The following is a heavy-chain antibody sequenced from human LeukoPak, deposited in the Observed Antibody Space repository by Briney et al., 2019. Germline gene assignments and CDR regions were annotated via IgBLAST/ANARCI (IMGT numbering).Heavy chain of an antibody. J-gene: IGHJ4*02. CDR1: GYTFTSYD. V-gene: IGHV1-8*03. D-gene: IGHD2-2*01. CDR3: ARGNQLLAIDY. CDR2: MNPNSGNT. Sequence: ASVKVSCKASGYTFTSYDINWVRQAPGQGLEWMGWMNPNSGNTGYAQKFQGRVTITRTTSISTAYMELNSLRSEDTAVYYCARGNQLLAIDYWGQGTLVTVSS.